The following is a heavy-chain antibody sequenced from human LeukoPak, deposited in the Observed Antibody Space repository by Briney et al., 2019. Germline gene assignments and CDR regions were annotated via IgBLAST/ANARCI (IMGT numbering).Heavy chain of an antibody. CDR2: IYYSETT. J-gene: IGHJ4*02. Sequence: SETLSLTCTVSGGSIGSSSYYWGWIRQPPGKGLEWIGTIYYSETTYYNPSLKSRVIISVDTSKNQFSLKLSSVTAADTAVYYCARVIAVAYFDYWGQGTLVTVSS. CDR3: ARVIAVAYFDY. D-gene: IGHD3-16*02. CDR1: GGSIGSSSYY. V-gene: IGHV4-39*01.